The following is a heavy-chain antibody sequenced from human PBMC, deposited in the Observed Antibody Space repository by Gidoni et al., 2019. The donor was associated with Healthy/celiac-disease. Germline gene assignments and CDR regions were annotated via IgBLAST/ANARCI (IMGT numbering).Heavy chain of an antibody. CDR3: ARDAFDI. V-gene: IGHV1-69*08. CDR2: IIPILGIA. Sequence: QVQLVQSGAEVKKPGSSVKVSCKASGCTFSSSTISGVRQAPGQGLEWMGRIIPILGIANYAQKFQGRVTITADKSTSTAYMELSSLRSEDTAVYYCARDAFDIWGQGTMVTVSS. J-gene: IGHJ3*02. CDR1: GCTFSSST.